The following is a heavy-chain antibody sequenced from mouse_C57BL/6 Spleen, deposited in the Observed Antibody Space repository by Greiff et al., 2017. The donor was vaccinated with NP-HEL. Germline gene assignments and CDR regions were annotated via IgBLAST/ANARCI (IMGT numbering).Heavy chain of an antibody. J-gene: IGHJ4*01. V-gene: IGHV10-3*01. Sequence: EVQRVESGGGLVQPKGSLKLSCAASGFTFNTYAMHWVRQAPGKGLEWVARIRSKSSNYATYYADSVKDRFTISRDDSQSMLYLQMNNLKTEDTAMYYWVRDPNWDTAMDYWGQGTSVTVSS. D-gene: IGHD4-1*02. CDR3: VRDPNWDTAMDY. CDR1: GFTFNTYA. CDR2: IRSKSSNYAT.